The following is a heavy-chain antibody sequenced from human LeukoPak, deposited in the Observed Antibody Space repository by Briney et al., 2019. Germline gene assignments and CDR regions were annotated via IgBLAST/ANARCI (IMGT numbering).Heavy chain of an antibody. J-gene: IGHJ5*02. CDR2: IKQDGSEK. CDR1: GFTFSSYW. D-gene: IGHD3-10*01. V-gene: IGHV3-7*03. CDR3: AGGIWFGYNWFDP. Sequence: GGSLRLSCAASGFTFSSYWMSWVRQAPGKGLEWVANIKQDGSEKYYVDSVKGRFAISRDNAKNSLYLQMNSLRAEDTAVYYCAGGIWFGYNWFDPWGQGTLVTVSS.